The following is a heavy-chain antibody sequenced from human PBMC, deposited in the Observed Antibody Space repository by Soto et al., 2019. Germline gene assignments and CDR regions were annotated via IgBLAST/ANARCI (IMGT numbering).Heavy chain of an antibody. CDR3: ARDLGAAAGTSNWFDP. Sequence: GASVKVSCKASGGTFSSYAISWVRQAPGQGLEWMGGIIPIFGTANYAQKFQGRVTITADKSTSTAYMELSSLRSEDTAVYYCARDLGAAAGTSNWFDPWGQGTLVTVSS. D-gene: IGHD6-13*01. J-gene: IGHJ5*02. CDR2: IIPIFGTA. CDR1: GGTFSSYA. V-gene: IGHV1-69*06.